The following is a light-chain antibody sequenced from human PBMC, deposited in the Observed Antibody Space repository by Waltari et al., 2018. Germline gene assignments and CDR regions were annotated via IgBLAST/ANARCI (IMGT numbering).Light chain of an antibody. V-gene: IGLV2-14*01. CDR3: SSYTSSSTLV. CDR2: EVS. CDR1: SSAVGGHHY. J-gene: IGLJ2*01. Sequence: QSALTQPASVSGSPGQSITISCTGTSSAVGGHHYVPWYQQHPGKAPKLMIYEVSNRPSGVSNRFSGSKSGNTASLTISGLQAEDEADYYCSSYTSSSTLVFGGGTKLTVL.